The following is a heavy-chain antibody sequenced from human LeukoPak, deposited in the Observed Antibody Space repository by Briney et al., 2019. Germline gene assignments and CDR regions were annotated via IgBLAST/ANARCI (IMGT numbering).Heavy chain of an antibody. CDR2: INPTTGDT. V-gene: IGHV1-46*01. J-gene: IGHJ3*02. Sequence: ASVKVSCKASGYTFTSYYMHWVRQAPGQGLEWMGIINPTTGDTTYAQKFQGRLTMTRDMSTSTVYMELSSLTSEDTAVFDCARYGFSAVWQGGWHAFDIWGQGTVVTVSS. CDR1: GYTFTSYY. CDR3: ARYGFSAVWQGGWHAFDI. D-gene: IGHD2-15*01.